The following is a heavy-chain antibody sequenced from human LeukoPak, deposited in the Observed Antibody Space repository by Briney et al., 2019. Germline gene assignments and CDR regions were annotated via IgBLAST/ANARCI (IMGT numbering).Heavy chain of an antibody. J-gene: IGHJ4*02. CDR1: GGSISSSSYY. D-gene: IGHD2-15*01. V-gene: IGHV4-39*01. CDR3: ARLHNPLLYLNY. Sequence: PSETLSLTCTVSGGSISSSSYYWGWIRQPPGKGLEWIGSIYYSGSTYYNPSLKSRVTISVDTSKNQFSLKLSSVTAADTAVYYCARLHNPLLYLNYWGQGTLVTVSS. CDR2: IYYSGST.